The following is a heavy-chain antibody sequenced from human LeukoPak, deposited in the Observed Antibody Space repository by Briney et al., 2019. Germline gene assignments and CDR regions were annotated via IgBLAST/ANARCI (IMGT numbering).Heavy chain of an antibody. CDR1: GDSIRNYY. J-gene: IGHJ6*03. CDR3: ARSSEGRYYYDSSGFSYYYYYMDV. D-gene: IGHD3-22*01. Sequence: SETLSLTCTVSGDSIRNYYWSWIRQPAGKGLEWIGRIYTSGNNYNPSLMSRVTTSIDTSRKQFSLRLSSVTAADTAVYYCARSSEGRYYYDSSGFSYYYYYMDVWGKGTTVTISS. CDR2: IYTSGN. V-gene: IGHV4-4*07.